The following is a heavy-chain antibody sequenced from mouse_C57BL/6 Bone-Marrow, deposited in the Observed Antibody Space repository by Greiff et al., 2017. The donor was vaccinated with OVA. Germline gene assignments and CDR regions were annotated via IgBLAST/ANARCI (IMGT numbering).Heavy chain of an antibody. D-gene: IGHD2-3*01. V-gene: IGHV10-1*01. Sequence: EVQLVESGGGLVQPKGSLKLSCAASGFSFNTYAMNWVRQAPGKGLEWVARIRSKSNNYATYYADSVKDRFTISRDDSESMLYLQMNNLKTEDTAMYYCVRGYDDYETWFAYWGQGTLVTVSA. CDR2: IRSKSNNYAT. CDR3: VRGYDDYETWFAY. J-gene: IGHJ3*01. CDR1: GFSFNTYA.